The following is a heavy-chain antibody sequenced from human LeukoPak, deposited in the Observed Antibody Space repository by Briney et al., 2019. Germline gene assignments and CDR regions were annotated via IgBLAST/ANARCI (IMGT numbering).Heavy chain of an antibody. J-gene: IGHJ4*02. CDR2: IFGSGGSA. CDR3: ARDSSDSSSWHGYFDY. D-gene: IGHD6-13*01. V-gene: IGHV3-23*01. Sequence: PGGSLRLSCVASGFTFNSYAMYWVRQAPGKGLEWISGIFGSGGSAHYADSVKGRFTISRDNSKNTVYLQLDSLRVEDTAVYYCARDSSDSSSWHGYFDYWGQGTLVSVSS. CDR1: GFTFNSYA.